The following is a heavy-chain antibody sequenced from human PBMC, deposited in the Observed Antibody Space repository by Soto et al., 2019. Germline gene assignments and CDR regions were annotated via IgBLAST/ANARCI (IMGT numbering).Heavy chain of an antibody. CDR3: ARSIFFSRDSSGYWGWFDP. Sequence: PSETLSLTCAVSGGSISSSNWWSWVRQPPGKGLEWIGEIYHSGSTNYNPSLKSRVTISVDKSKNQFSLKLSSVTAADTAVYYCARSIFFSRDSSGYWGWFDPWGQGTLVTVSS. J-gene: IGHJ5*02. D-gene: IGHD3-22*01. CDR1: GGSISSSNW. V-gene: IGHV4-4*02. CDR2: IYHSGST.